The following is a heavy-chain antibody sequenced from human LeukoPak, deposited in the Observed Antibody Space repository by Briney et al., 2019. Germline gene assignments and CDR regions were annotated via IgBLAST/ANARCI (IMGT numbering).Heavy chain of an antibody. Sequence: SVKVSCKASGFTFTSSALQWVRQARGQRLEWIGWIVVGSGNTNYAQKFQERVSITRDMSTSTAYMELSSLRSEDTAVYYCAADPGYDSSGYQFDYWGQGTLVTVSS. CDR1: GFTFTSSA. J-gene: IGHJ4*02. V-gene: IGHV1-58*01. CDR3: AADPGYDSSGYQFDY. D-gene: IGHD3-22*01. CDR2: IVVGSGNT.